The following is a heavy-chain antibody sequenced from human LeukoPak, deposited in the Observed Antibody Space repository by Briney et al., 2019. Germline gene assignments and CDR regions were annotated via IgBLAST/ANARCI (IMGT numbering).Heavy chain of an antibody. Sequence: PGGSLRLSCAASGFTFSSYEMNWVRQAPGKGLEWVSYISSSGSTIYYADSVKGRFTISRDNAKNSLYLQMNSLRAEDTAVCYCAREEQQLADYWGQGTLVTVSS. D-gene: IGHD6-13*01. CDR3: AREEQQLADY. CDR2: ISSSGSTI. CDR1: GFTFSSYE. J-gene: IGHJ4*02. V-gene: IGHV3-48*03.